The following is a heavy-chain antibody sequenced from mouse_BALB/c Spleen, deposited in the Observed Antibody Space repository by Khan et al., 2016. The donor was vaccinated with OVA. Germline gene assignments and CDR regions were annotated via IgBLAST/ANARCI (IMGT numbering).Heavy chain of an antibody. CDR2: IWGGGGT. CDR3: ASCYYRSDGYYYMDY. J-gene: IGHJ4*01. D-gene: IGHD2-14*01. CDR1: GFSLSRYN. V-gene: IGHV2-6-4*01. Sequence: QMQLEESGPGLVAPSQSLSITCTVSGFSLSRYNIHWVRQPPGKGLEWLGMIWGGGGTDYNSNLKSRLSISKDNSKSHASLNMNSLQTDDSAMYYCASCYYRSDGYYYMDYWGQGTSVTVSS.